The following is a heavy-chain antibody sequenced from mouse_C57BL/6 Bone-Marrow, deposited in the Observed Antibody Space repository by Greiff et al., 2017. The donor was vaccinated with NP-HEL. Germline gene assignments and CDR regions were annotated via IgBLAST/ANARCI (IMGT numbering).Heavy chain of an antibody. V-gene: IGHV1-81*01. CDR2: IYPRSGNT. J-gene: IGHJ4*01. CDR1: GYTFTSYG. Sequence: VQLVESGAELARPGASVKLSCKASGYTFTSYGISWVKQRTGQGLEWIGEIYPRSGNTYYNEKFKGKATLTADKSSSTAYMELRSLTSEDSAVYFCARRYYGSKNAMDYWGQGTSVTVSS. CDR3: ARRYYGSKNAMDY. D-gene: IGHD1-1*01.